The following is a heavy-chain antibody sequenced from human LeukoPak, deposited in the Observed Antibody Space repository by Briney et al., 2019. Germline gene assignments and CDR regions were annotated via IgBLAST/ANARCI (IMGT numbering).Heavy chain of an antibody. Sequence: GGSLRLSCAASGFTFSSYAMSWVRQAPGKGLEWVAVIWYDGSNKYYADSVKGRFTISRDNSKNTLYLQMNSLRAEDTAVYYCAKEGRDCSSTSCRGRGYYYYMDVWGKGTTVTVSS. J-gene: IGHJ6*03. CDR3: AKEGRDCSSTSCRGRGYYYYMDV. D-gene: IGHD2-2*01. V-gene: IGHV3-33*06. CDR1: GFTFSSYA. CDR2: IWYDGSNK.